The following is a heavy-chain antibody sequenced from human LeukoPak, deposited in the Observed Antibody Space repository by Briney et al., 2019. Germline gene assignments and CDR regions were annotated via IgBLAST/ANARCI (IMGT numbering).Heavy chain of an antibody. V-gene: IGHV1-8*01. CDR1: GYSFTSYD. CDR2: MNPNSGNT. CDR3: ASFTPYCGGDCYTGY. Sequence: ASVKVSCKTSGYSFTSYDINWVRQATGQGLEWMGWMNPNSGNTGYAQKFQGRVTMTRNTSITAAYMELSSLRSDDTAVYYCASFTPYCGGDCYTGYWGQGTLVTVSS. D-gene: IGHD2-21*02. J-gene: IGHJ4*02.